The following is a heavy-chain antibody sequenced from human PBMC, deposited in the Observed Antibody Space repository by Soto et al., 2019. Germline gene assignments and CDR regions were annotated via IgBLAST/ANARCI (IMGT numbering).Heavy chain of an antibody. V-gene: IGHV3-23*01. CDR2: ISGSGGST. CDR3: AKRLAAAGEYFEH. CDR1: GFTFSSYA. Sequence: GGSLRLSCAASGFTFSSYAMSWVRQAPGKGLEWVSAISGSGGSTYYADSVKGRFTISRDKSKNTLYLQMNSLRAEDAAVYCCAKRLAAAGEYFEHWGQGTLVTVSS. J-gene: IGHJ1*01. D-gene: IGHD6-13*01.